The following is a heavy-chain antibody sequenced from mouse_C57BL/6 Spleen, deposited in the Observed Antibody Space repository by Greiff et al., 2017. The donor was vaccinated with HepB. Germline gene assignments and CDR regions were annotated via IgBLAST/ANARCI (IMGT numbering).Heavy chain of an antibody. D-gene: IGHD2-2*01. J-gene: IGHJ2*01. CDR1: GYTFTDYY. V-gene: IGHV1-76*01. CDR3: SRAYGYDGCDY. Sequence: VQLQQSGAELVRPGASVKLSCKASGYTFTDYYINWVKQRPGPGLEWIARIYPGSGNTYYNEKFKGKATLTAEKSSSTAYMQLSRLTSEAFAVYCCSRAYGYDGCDYGGQGTTRTVSS. CDR2: IYPGSGNT.